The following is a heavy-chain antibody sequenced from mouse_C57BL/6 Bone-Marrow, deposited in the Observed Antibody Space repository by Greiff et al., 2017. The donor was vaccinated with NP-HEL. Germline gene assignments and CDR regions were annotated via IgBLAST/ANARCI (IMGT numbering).Heavy chain of an antibody. Sequence: EESGPGLVKPSQSLSLTCSVTGYSITSGYYWNWIRQFPGNKLEWMGYISYDGSNNYNPSLKNRISITRDTSKNQFFLKLNSVTTEDTATYYCASVGYWGWYFDVWGTGTTVTVSS. J-gene: IGHJ1*03. D-gene: IGHD2-3*01. V-gene: IGHV3-6*01. CDR3: ASVGYWGWYFDV. CDR1: GYSITSGYY. CDR2: ISYDGSN.